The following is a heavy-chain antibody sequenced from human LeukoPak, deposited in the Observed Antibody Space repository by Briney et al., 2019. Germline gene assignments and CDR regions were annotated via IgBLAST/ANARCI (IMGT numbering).Heavy chain of an antibody. CDR2: ISDNGGST. CDR1: GFIFSSSG. J-gene: IGHJ4*02. D-gene: IGHD3-22*01. V-gene: IGHV3-23*01. CDR3: AKGAYYDL. Sequence: GGTLRLSCAASGFIFSSSGMSWVRQAPGKGLEWVSTISDNGGSTYYPDSVKGRFTISRDNSKNTLYLQMNSLRAEDTAVYYCAKGAYYDLWGQGTLVTVSS.